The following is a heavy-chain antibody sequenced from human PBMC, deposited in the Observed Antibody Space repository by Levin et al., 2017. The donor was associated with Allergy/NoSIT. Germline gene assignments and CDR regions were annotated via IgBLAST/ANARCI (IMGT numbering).Heavy chain of an antibody. Sequence: PGGSLRLSCTVSGASISSDSCYWGWIRQPPGKGLEWIGSIHYSGTTYYSPSLKSRITISVDTSKNHFSLRLSSVTAADTAVYFCARHDIREDSDSYDYWGQGILVTVSS. J-gene: IGHJ4*02. D-gene: IGHD1-1*01. V-gene: IGHV4-39*02. CDR3: ARHDIREDSDSYDY. CDR1: GASISSDSCY. CDR2: IHYSGTT.